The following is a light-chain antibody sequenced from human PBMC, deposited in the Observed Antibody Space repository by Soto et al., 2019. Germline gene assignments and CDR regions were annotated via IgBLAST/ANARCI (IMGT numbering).Light chain of an antibody. CDR3: QQRNTWPPIT. J-gene: IGKJ5*01. V-gene: IGKV3D-15*01. Sequence: IVMTQSPATLSVSPGERATLSCRASQSFGNNLAWYQEKPGQAPRLLIYGASTRATGIPARFSGSGSGTEFTLTISSLQSEDFAIYYCQQRNTWPPITFGQGTRLEIK. CDR2: GAS. CDR1: QSFGNN.